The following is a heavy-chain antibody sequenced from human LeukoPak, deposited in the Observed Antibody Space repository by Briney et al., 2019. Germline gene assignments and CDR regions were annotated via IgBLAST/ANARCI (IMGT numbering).Heavy chain of an antibody. CDR1: GYTFTSYG. D-gene: IGHD2-2*02. CDR3: ATARRGGDQLVYDY. CDR2: IRVYSGNT. V-gene: IGHV1-18*01. J-gene: IGHJ4*02. Sequence: GASVKVSCKASGYTFTSYGISWVRQAHGQGIEWMGLIRVYSGNTNYAQKLQGRVTMTIDTSTSTAYMALRIIRSAATAVYYCATARRGGDQLVYDYWGQGTLVTVSS.